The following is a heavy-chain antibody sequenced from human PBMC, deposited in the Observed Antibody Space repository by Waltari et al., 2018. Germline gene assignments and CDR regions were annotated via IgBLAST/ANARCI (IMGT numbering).Heavy chain of an antibody. D-gene: IGHD2-21*01. J-gene: IGHJ4*01. CDR3: QEGHYSDR. CDR2: IKDGGSEK. Sequence: YLVYSGGGLAQPGGSLGLAGAAAGLGFQSFWMTVVRQAPGRELQWVASIKDGGSEKFYVDSVRGRFTISRDNARQSVFLQMDFLSVEDTATYYCQEGHYSDRWGQGTLVTVSS. CDR1: GLGFQSFW. V-gene: IGHV3-7*01.